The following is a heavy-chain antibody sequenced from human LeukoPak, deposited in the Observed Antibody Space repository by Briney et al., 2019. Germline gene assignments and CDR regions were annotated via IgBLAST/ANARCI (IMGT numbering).Heavy chain of an antibody. CDR3: AKDSEEYYYDSSGQYVDY. CDR1: GFTFSSYG. Sequence: GGSLRLSCAASGFTFSSYGMHWVRQAPGKGQEWVAFIRYDGSNKYYADSVKGRFTISRDNSKNTLYLQMNSLRAEDTAVYYCAKDSEEYYYDSSGQYVDYWGQGTLVTVSS. D-gene: IGHD3-22*01. V-gene: IGHV3-30*02. J-gene: IGHJ4*02. CDR2: IRYDGSNK.